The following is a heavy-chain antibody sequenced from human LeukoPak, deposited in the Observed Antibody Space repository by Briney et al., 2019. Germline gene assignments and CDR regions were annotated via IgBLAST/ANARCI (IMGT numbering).Heavy chain of an antibody. Sequence: GGSLRLSCAASGFTFSRYSMNWVRQAPGKGLEWVSYISSSGSTIFYADSVKGRFTISRDNARNSLYLQMNSLTAEDTAVYYCVRDLIGSCSSTSCSFTVPGHDFDYWGQGTLVTVSS. V-gene: IGHV3-48*04. CDR2: ISSSGSTI. CDR1: GFTFSRYS. J-gene: IGHJ4*02. CDR3: VRDLIGSCSSTSCSFTVPGHDFDY. D-gene: IGHD2-2*01.